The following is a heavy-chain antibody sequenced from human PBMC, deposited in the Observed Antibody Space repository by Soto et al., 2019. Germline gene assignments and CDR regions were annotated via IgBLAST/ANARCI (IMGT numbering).Heavy chain of an antibody. D-gene: IGHD3-10*01. V-gene: IGHV4-61*08. CDR3: ARLTHYYSAHTFDY. J-gene: IGHJ4*02. Sequence: NPSETLSLTCAVSGGSISSGGYSWSWIRQPPGKSLEWIGYFFSSDNNKYNPSLKSRLTVSIDTPKNQFSLRLNSVTAADTAVYYCARLTHYYSAHTFDYWGPGTPFTVSS. CDR1: GGSISSGGYS. CDR2: FFSSDNN.